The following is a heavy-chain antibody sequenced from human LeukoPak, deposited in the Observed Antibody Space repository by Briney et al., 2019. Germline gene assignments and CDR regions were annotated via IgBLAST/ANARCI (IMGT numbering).Heavy chain of an antibody. CDR1: GYTFTGYY. CDR2: INPNSGGT. Sequence: ASVKVSCKASGYTFTGYYMHWVRQAPGQGLEWMGWINPNSGGTNYAQKFQGRVTMTRDTSISTAYMELSRLRSDDTAVYYCARGPDYDILTGPNGPWGQETLVTVSS. J-gene: IGHJ5*02. D-gene: IGHD3-9*01. CDR3: ARGPDYDILTGPNGP. V-gene: IGHV1-2*02.